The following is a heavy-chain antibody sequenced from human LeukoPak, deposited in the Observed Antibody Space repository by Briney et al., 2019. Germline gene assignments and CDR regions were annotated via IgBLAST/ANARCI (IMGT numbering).Heavy chain of an antibody. Sequence: GGSLRLSCAASGFSFMNSWMIWVRQAPGKGLEWVGRIKSNADGGTPDYAAPARGRFTISRDDSKNTLYLQMNSLKTEDTAVYYCTTFYHEYSPYWGRGTLVTVSS. CDR3: TTFYHEYSPY. V-gene: IGHV3-15*01. J-gene: IGHJ4*02. CDR1: GFSFMNSW. CDR2: IKSNADGGTP. D-gene: IGHD2/OR15-2a*01.